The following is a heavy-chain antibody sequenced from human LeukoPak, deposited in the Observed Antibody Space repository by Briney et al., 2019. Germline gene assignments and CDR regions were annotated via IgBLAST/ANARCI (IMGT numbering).Heavy chain of an antibody. D-gene: IGHD1/OR15-1a*01. J-gene: IGHJ4*02. CDR3: ARGARIRYNWNNRHFDY. Sequence: SETLSLTCAVYGGSFSGYYWSWLRQPPGKGLEWVGEINHSGSTNYNPSLKSRVTISVDTSKNQFSLKLSSVTAADTAVYYCARGARIRYNWNNRHFDYWGQGTLVTVSS. CDR1: GGSFSGYY. CDR2: INHSGST. V-gene: IGHV4-34*01.